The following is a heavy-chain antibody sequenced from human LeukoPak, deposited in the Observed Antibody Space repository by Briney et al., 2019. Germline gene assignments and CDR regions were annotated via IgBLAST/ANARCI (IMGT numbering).Heavy chain of an antibody. J-gene: IGHJ3*02. Sequence: PSETLSLTCTVSGGSISSYYWSWIRQPPGKGLEWIGYIYYSGSTNYNPSPKSRVTISVDTSKNQFSLKLSSVTAADTAVYYCARDGDYADIWGQGTMVTVSS. V-gene: IGHV4-59*01. CDR2: IYYSGST. D-gene: IGHD4/OR15-4a*01. CDR3: ARDGDYADI. CDR1: GGSISSYY.